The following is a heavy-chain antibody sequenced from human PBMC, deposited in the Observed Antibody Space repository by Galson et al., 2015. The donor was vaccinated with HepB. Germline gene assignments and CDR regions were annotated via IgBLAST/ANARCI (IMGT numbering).Heavy chain of an antibody. CDR2: ISSSGSTI. Sequence: SLRLSCAASGFTFSDYYMSWIRQAPGKGLEWVSYISSSGSTIYYADSVKGRFTISRDNAKNSLYLQMNSLRAEDTAVYYCARGWRYLSGVVIIAPPDYWGQGTLVTVSS. V-gene: IGHV3-11*01. D-gene: IGHD3-3*01. CDR3: ARGWRYLSGVVIIAPPDY. CDR1: GFTFSDYY. J-gene: IGHJ4*02.